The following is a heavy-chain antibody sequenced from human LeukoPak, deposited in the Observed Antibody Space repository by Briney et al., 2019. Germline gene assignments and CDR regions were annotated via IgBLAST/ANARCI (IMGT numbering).Heavy chain of an antibody. V-gene: IGHV3-53*01. CDR1: GFTVSSNY. CDR2: IYSGGST. D-gene: IGHD3-10*01. Sequence: PGGSLRLSCAASGFTVSSNYMSWVRQAPGKGLEWVSVIYSGGSTYYADSVKGRFTISRDNSKNTLYLQMNSLRAEDTAVYYCARLGPFVPTYYHGSGSFPWGQGTMVTVSS. J-gene: IGHJ3*01. CDR3: ARLGPFVPTYYHGSGSFP.